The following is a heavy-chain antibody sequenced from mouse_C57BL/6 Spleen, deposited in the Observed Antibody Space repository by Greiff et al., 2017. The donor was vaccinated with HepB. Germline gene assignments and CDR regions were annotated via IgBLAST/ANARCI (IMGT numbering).Heavy chain of an antibody. CDR1: GFTFSDYY. D-gene: IGHD2-1*01. V-gene: IGHV5-12*01. CDR3: ARQGVYGNYGVDY. CDR2: ISNGGGST. Sequence: EVKVVESGGGLVQPGGSLKLSCAASGFTFSDYYMYWVRQTPEKRLEWVAYISNGGGSTYYPDTVKGRFTISRDNAKNTLYLQMSRLKSEDTAMYYCARQGVYGNYGVDYWGQGTTLTVSS. J-gene: IGHJ2*01.